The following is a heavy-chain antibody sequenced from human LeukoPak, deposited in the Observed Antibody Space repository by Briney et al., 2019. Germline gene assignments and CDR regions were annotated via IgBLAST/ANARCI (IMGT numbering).Heavy chain of an antibody. CDR1: GFTFSNFA. V-gene: IGHV3-23*01. Sequence: GGSLRLSCAASGFTFSNFAMMWVRQAPGTGLRWVSTITGYGATFYADSVRGRFTIFRDTSMNTLFLQMNSLGAEDTAVYYCAKGAAAGKVDWSDPWGQGTLVTVSS. CDR3: AKGAAAGKVDWSDP. J-gene: IGHJ5*02. D-gene: IGHD6-13*01. CDR2: ITGYGAT.